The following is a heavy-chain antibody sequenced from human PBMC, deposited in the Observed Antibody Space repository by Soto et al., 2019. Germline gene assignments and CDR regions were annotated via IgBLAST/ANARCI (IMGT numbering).Heavy chain of an antibody. CDR3: ASDYAE. CDR2: INQDGSDK. J-gene: IGHJ4*02. D-gene: IGHD3-16*01. CDR1: GFTFSNHW. V-gene: IGHV3-7*04. Sequence: EVQLVESGGGLVQPGGSLRLSCAASGFTFSNHWMNWVRQAPGKGLEWVANINQDGSDKYYVDSVKGRFTVSRDNAEKSLYLQMNSLRAEDTAVYYCASDYAEWGQGTLVTVSS.